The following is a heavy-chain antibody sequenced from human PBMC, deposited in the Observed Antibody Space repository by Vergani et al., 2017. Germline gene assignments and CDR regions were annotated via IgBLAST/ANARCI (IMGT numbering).Heavy chain of an antibody. Sequence: QVQLVASGGGVVQPGRSLRLSCAASGFTFSSYGMHWVRPAPGTGLEWVAVIWYDGSNKYYADSVKGRFTISRDNSKNTLYLQMNSLRAEDTAVYYCARAEYCSGGSCYGSGGMDVWGQGTTVTVSS. CDR2: IWYDGSNK. D-gene: IGHD2-15*01. J-gene: IGHJ6*02. CDR3: ARAEYCSGGSCYGSGGMDV. CDR1: GFTFSSYG. V-gene: IGHV3-33*01.